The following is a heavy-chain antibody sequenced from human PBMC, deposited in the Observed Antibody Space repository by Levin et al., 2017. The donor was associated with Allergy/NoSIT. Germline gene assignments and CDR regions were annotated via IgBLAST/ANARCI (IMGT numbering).Heavy chain of an antibody. CDR3: ARGGTTVNLWDY. V-gene: IGHV4-59*01. J-gene: IGHJ4*02. Sequence: GSLRLSCTVSGGSINSYYWSWIRQPPGKGLEWIGYIYSSGNTDYNPSLKSRVTISVDTSMNQFSLKLTSVTVADTAVYYCARGGTTVNLWDYWGQGTLVTVSS. CDR2: IYSSGNT. D-gene: IGHD4-17*01. CDR1: GGSINSYY.